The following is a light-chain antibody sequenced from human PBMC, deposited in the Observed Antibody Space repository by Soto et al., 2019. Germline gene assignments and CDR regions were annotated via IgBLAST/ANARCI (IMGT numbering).Light chain of an antibody. CDR2: EVS. V-gene: IGLV2-14*01. Sequence: QSALTQPASVSGSPGQSITISCTGTSSDVGGYNYVSWYQQHPGKAPKLMIYEVSNRPSGVSNRFSGSKSGNTASLTISGLQDADEADYYCSSYTTGSTWVFGGGTKLTVL. J-gene: IGLJ3*02. CDR3: SSYTTGSTWV. CDR1: SSDVGGYNY.